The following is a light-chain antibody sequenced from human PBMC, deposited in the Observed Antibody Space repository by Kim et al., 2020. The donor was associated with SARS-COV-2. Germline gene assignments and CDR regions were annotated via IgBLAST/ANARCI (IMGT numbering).Light chain of an antibody. CDR1: SLRTYY. J-gene: IGLJ2*01. Sequence: AVGQTVRITCQGDSLRTYYATWYQQKPGQAPILVIFGKNSRPSGIPDRFSGSSSGNTASLTITGTQAGDEADYYCNSRDSNDNVVFGGGTKLTVL. CDR3: NSRDSNDNVV. CDR2: GKN. V-gene: IGLV3-19*01.